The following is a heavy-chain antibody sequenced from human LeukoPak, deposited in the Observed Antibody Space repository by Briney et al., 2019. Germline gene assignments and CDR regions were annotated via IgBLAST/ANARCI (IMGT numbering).Heavy chain of an antibody. CDR1: GGSISSYY. CDR2: IYTSGST. D-gene: IGHD3-10*01. J-gene: IGHJ5*02. Sequence: PSETLSLTCTVSGGSISSYYWSWIRQPAGKGLEWIGRIYTSGSTNYNPSLKSRVTMSVDTSKNQFSLKLSSVTAADTAVYYCARGGFYYGSGDINWFDPWGQGTLVTVSS. CDR3: ARGGFYYGSGDINWFDP. V-gene: IGHV4-4*07.